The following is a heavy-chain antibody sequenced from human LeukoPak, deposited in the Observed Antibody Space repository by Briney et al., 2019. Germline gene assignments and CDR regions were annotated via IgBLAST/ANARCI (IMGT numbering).Heavy chain of an antibody. CDR2: ISGSGDST. V-gene: IGHV3-23*01. Sequence: GGSLRLSCTASGLTFSNYAMSWVRQAPGKGLEWISAISGSGDSTHYADSVKGRFTVSRDNSKNTLFLQMHSLTAEDTAVYYCAKTDCWGQGTLVTVSS. CDR3: AKTDC. CDR1: GLTFSNYA. J-gene: IGHJ4*02.